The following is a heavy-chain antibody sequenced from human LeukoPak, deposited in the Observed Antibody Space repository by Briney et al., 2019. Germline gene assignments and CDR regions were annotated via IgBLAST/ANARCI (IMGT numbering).Heavy chain of an antibody. CDR3: ARALGITMVRGVIGGFDP. J-gene: IGHJ5*02. CDR1: GYTFTGYY. D-gene: IGHD3-10*01. Sequence: GASVKVSCKASGYTFTGYYMHWVRQAPGQGLEWMGRINPNSGGTNYAQKFQGRVTMTRDTSISTAYMELSRLRSDDTAVYYCARALGITMVRGVIGGFDPWGQGTLVTASS. CDR2: INPNSGGT. V-gene: IGHV1-2*06.